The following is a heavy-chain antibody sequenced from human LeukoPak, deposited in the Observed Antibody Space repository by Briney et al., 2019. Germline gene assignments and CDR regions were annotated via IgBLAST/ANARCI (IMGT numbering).Heavy chain of an antibody. Sequence: ASVKVSCKASGYTFTSYGISWVRQAPGQGLEWMGWISAYNGNTNYAQKLQGRVTMTTDTSTSTAYMELRSLRSDDTAVYYCARDPLLWFREGENWFDPWGQGTLVTVSS. V-gene: IGHV1-18*01. D-gene: IGHD3-10*01. J-gene: IGHJ5*02. CDR2: ISAYNGNT. CDR1: GYTFTSYG. CDR3: ARDPLLWFREGENWFDP.